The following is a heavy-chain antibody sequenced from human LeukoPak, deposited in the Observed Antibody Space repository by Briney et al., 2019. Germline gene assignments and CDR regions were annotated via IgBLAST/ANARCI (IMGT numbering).Heavy chain of an antibody. D-gene: IGHD5-18*01. J-gene: IGHJ4*02. CDR3: ARGYSYGSPFGY. CDR2: IYYSGST. Sequence: SVTLSLTCTVSGGSISSSSYYWGWIRQPPGKGLEWIGSIYYSGSTYYNPSLKSRVTISVDTSKNQFSLKLSSVTAADTAVYYCARGYSYGSPFGYWGQGTLVTVSS. CDR1: GGSISSSSYY. V-gene: IGHV4-39*01.